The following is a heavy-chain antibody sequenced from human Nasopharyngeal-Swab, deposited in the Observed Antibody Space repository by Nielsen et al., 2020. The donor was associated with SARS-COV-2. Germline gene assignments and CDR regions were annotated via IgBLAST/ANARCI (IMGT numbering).Heavy chain of an antibody. J-gene: IGHJ6*03. CDR2: ISSSSSYI. CDR1: GFTFNNYN. V-gene: IGHV3-21*01. CDR3: ARDGLDYDFWSAYFMDV. Sequence: GGSLRLSCAASGFTFNNYNFNWVRQAPGKGLEWVSSISSSSSYIYYADSVKGRFTISRDNAKNSLYLQMNSLRAEDTAVYYCARDGLDYDFWSAYFMDVWGKGTTV. D-gene: IGHD3-3*01.